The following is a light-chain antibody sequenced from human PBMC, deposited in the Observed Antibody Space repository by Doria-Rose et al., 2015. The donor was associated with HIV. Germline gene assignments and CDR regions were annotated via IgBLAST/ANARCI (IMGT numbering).Light chain of an antibody. J-gene: IGKJ3*01. Sequence: DIQVTQSPESLGMSLGERATLNCKSNQRLLYTSKSYLAWYQQKPGQPPKLLIYWASTRQSGVPARFSGSGSGTDFTLTISSLEAEDVAVYYCQQYYDTPSFGPGTTVDIK. CDR3: QQYYDTPS. CDR1: QRLLYTSKSY. CDR2: WAS. V-gene: IGKV4-1*01.